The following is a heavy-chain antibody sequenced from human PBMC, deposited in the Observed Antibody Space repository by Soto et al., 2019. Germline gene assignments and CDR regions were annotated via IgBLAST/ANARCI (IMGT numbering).Heavy chain of an antibody. Sequence: EVQLVESGGGLVKPGESLRLSCAASGFNFANVWMNWVRQAPGKGLEWVGHIKDKADGGTPDYGTSVKGRFSISRDDSKGTLYLHMNSLKTEDTGIYYCTSARMDFWGQGTLVAVSS. V-gene: IGHV3-15*01. CDR1: GFNFANVW. CDR3: TSARMDF. J-gene: IGHJ4*02. D-gene: IGHD2-8*01. CDR2: IKDKADGGTP.